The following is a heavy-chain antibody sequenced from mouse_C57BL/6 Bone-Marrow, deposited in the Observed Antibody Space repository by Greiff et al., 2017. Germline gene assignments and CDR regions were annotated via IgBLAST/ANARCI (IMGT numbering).Heavy chain of an antibody. CDR1: GYTFTSYG. Sequence: VQLQQSGAELARPGASVKLSCKASGYTFTSYGISWVKQRTGQGLEWIGELYPRSGNTSYNEKFKGKATLTADKSSSTAYMELRSLTSEDSAVYFCARQGITTVGYFDYWGQGTTRTVSS. V-gene: IGHV1-81*01. J-gene: IGHJ2*01. CDR3: ARQGITTVGYFDY. CDR2: LYPRSGNT. D-gene: IGHD1-1*01.